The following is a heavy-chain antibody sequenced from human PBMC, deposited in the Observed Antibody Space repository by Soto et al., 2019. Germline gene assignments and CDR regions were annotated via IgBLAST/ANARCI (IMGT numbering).Heavy chain of an antibody. CDR2: IYYSGST. CDR3: ASELRYSRRTGARY. Sequence: PSETLSLTCTVSGGSISSSSYYWGWIRQPPGRGLEWIGSIYYSGSTYYNPSLKSRVTISVDTSKNQFSLKLSSVTAADTAVYYCASELRYSRRTGARYWGQGTLVTVSS. CDR1: GGSISSSSYY. D-gene: IGHD6-13*01. V-gene: IGHV4-39*01. J-gene: IGHJ4*02.